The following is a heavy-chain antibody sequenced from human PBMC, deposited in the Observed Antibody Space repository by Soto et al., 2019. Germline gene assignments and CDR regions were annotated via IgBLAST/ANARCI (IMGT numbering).Heavy chain of an antibody. CDR1: GGSFSGYY. V-gene: IGHV4-34*01. CDR3: ARVGNSGYVW. Sequence: QVQLQQWGAGLLKPSETLSLTCAVYGGSFSGYYWSWIRQPPGKGLEWSGEINHRGSTNYNPSLKRRVTISVDTSKNQFSLKLSSVTAADTAVYYCARVGNSGYVWWGQGTLVTVSS. J-gene: IGHJ4*02. CDR2: INHRGST. D-gene: IGHD5-12*01.